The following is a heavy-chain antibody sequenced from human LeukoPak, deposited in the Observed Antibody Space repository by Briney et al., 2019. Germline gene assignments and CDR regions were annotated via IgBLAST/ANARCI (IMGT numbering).Heavy chain of an antibody. CDR2: IYYSGRT. CDR1: GLSMTDYY. J-gene: IGHJ4*02. V-gene: IGHV4-59*08. D-gene: IGHD4-17*01. CDR3: ARLEGSKTVKLDY. Sequence: SETLSLTCTISGLSMTDYYWSWVRQPPGKGLELIGYIYYSGRTNYNPSLKSRVTISVDTSKNQFSLQLSSVTAADTALYYCARLEGSKTVKLDYWGRGPLVTVST.